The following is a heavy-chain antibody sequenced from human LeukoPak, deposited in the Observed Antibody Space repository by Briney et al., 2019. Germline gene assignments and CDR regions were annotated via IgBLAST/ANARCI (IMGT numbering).Heavy chain of an antibody. J-gene: IGHJ4*02. D-gene: IGHD4-23*01. Sequence: ASVKVSCKASGYTFTGYYMHWVRQAPGQGLEWMGWINPNSGGTNYAQKFQGRVTMTRDTSISTAYMELSRLRSDDTTVYYCAATDYGGDFDYWGQGTLVAVSS. CDR3: AATDYGGDFDY. CDR2: INPNSGGT. CDR1: GYTFTGYY. V-gene: IGHV1-2*02.